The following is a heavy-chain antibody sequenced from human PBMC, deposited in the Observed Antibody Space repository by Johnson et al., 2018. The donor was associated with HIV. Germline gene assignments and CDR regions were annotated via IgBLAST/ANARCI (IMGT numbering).Heavy chain of an antibody. V-gene: IGHV3-30*02. CDR2: IRYDGSNK. CDR3: ARDWEYNTAMAQDAFDI. Sequence: QVQLVESGGGVVQPGGSPRLSCAASGFTFSSYGMHWVRQAPGKGLEWVAFIRYDGSNKYYVDSVKGRFTISRDNAKNSLYLQMNSLRAEDTAVYYCARDWEYNTAMAQDAFDIWGQGTMVTVSS. CDR1: GFTFSSYG. J-gene: IGHJ3*02. D-gene: IGHD5-18*01.